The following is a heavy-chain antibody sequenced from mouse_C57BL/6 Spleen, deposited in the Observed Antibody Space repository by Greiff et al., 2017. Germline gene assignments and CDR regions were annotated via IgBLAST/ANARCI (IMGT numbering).Heavy chain of an antibody. Sequence: EVMLVESGGDLVKPGGSLKLSCAASGFTFSSYGMSWVRQTPDKRLEWVATISSGGSYTYYPDSVKGRFTISRDNAKNTLYLQMSSLKSEDTAMYYCARHGLRYWYFDVWGTGTTVTVSS. J-gene: IGHJ1*03. CDR2: ISSGGSYT. CDR1: GFTFSSYG. V-gene: IGHV5-6*01. D-gene: IGHD1-1*01. CDR3: ARHGLRYWYFDV.